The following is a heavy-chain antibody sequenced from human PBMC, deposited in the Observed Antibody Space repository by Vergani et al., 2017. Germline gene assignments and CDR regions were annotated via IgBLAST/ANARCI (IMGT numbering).Heavy chain of an antibody. D-gene: IGHD2-21*01. CDR1: GFSFRNAW. J-gene: IGHJ6*02. V-gene: IGHV3-15*06. Sequence: EVQLVESGGGIVKPGGSLRLSCVASGFSFRNAWMNWVRRTPGKGLEWVGRIKSTFARGTTYYAAAVKGRFTISRDDSKNTLFLQMNGLKTEDIGVYYCTTDPRYCGDGSCXWLRDHHYYGMDVWGQGTTVTVSS. CDR3: TTDPRYCGDGSCXWLRDHHYYGMDV. CDR2: IKSTFARGTT.